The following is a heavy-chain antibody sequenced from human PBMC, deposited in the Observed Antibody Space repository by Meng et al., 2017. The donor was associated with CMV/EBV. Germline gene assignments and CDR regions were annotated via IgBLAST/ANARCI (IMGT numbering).Heavy chain of an antibody. CDR3: ARARAGGSYVDY. Sequence: GESLKISCAASGFTFSSYAMHWVRQAPGKGLEYVSAISSNGGSTYYADSVKGRFTISRENAKNSLYLQMNSLRAGDTAVYYCARARAGGSYVDYWGQGTLVTVSS. CDR1: GFTFSSYA. D-gene: IGHD1-26*01. CDR2: ISSNGGST. J-gene: IGHJ4*02. V-gene: IGHV3-64*02.